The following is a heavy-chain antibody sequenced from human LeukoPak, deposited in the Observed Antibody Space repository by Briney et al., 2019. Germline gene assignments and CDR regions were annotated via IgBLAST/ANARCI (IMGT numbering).Heavy chain of an antibody. CDR2: ISSSSSYI. Sequence: PGGSLRLSCAASGFTFSSYSMNWVRQAPGKGLEWVSSISSSSSYIYYADSVKGRFTISRDNAKNSLYLQMNSLRAEDTAVYYCAACGVPGTSALSYHYGMDVWGQGTTVTVSS. CDR1: GFTFSSYS. J-gene: IGHJ6*02. V-gene: IGHV3-21*01. CDR3: AACGVPGTSALSYHYGMDV. D-gene: IGHD6-19*01.